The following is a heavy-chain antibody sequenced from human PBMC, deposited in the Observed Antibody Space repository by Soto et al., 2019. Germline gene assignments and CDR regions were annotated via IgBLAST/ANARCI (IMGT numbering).Heavy chain of an antibody. CDR3: TRDAKYYDILTGYFVNDY. J-gene: IGHJ4*02. CDR1: GYTFSNFG. V-gene: IGHV1-18*01. D-gene: IGHD3-9*01. CDR2: ISTDNGNT. Sequence: QVQLVQSGAEVKKPGASVKVSCKASGYTFSNFGISWVRQAPGQGLEWLGWISTDNGNTKYAQSLQGRVTMTTDTAPTTAYMELRSLRSDDTAVYYCTRDAKYYDILTGYFVNDYWGQGTLVTVSS.